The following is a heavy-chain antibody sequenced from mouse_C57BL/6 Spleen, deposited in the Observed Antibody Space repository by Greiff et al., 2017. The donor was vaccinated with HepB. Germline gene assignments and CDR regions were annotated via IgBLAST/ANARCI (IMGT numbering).Heavy chain of an antibody. CDR3: ARGDDYDGVAY. CDR1: GYAFSSSW. CDR2: IYPGDGDT. Sequence: VQLQQSGPELVKPGASVKISCKASGYAFSSSWMNWVKQRPGKGLEWIGRIYPGDGDTNYNGKFKGKATLTADKSSSTAYMQLSSLTSEDSAVYFCARGDDYDGVAYWGQGTLVTVSA. V-gene: IGHV1-82*01. D-gene: IGHD2-4*01. J-gene: IGHJ3*01.